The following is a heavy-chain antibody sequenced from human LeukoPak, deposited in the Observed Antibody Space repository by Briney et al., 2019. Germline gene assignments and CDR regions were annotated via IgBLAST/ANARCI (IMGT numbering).Heavy chain of an antibody. Sequence: GGSLRLSCAASGFTFSTYWMHWVRQVPGKGLVWVSRINNVGSSTTYADSVKGRFTISRDNAKNTLYLQMNSLRVEDTAVYYCARGLYYGMDVWSQGTTVTVSS. CDR2: INNVGSST. V-gene: IGHV3-74*01. CDR3: ARGLYYGMDV. J-gene: IGHJ6*02. CDR1: GFTFSTYW.